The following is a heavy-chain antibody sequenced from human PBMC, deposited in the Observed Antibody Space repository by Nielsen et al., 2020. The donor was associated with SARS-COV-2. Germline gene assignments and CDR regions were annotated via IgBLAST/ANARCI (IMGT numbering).Heavy chain of an antibody. CDR1: GGSISSYY. J-gene: IGHJ3*02. D-gene: IGHD3-3*01. V-gene: IGHV4-59*01. CDR2: IYYSGST. CDR3: ARSSQYDFWSGYDAFDI. Sequence: SETLSLTCTVSGGSISSYYWSWIRQPPGKGLEWIGYIYYSGSTNYNPSLKSRVTISVDTSKNQFSLKLSSVTAADTAVYYCARSSQYDFWSGYDAFDIWGQGTMVTVSS.